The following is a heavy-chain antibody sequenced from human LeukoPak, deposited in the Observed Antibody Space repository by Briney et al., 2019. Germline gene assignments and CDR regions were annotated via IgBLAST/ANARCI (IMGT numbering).Heavy chain of an antibody. Sequence: SETLSLTCTVSGGSISGHYWNWIRQPPGKGLEWIGYIYDSGSTNYNPSLKSRVTKSVDTSKKQFSLNLSSVTAADTAVYYCAKIQDYDFWSGYQYYYYYMDVWGKGTTVTVSS. J-gene: IGHJ6*03. CDR3: AKIQDYDFWSGYQYYYYYMDV. V-gene: IGHV4-59*11. CDR1: GGSISGHY. CDR2: IYDSGST. D-gene: IGHD3-3*01.